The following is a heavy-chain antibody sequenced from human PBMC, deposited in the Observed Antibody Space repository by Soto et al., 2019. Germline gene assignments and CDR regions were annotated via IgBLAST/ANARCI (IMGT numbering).Heavy chain of an antibody. Sequence: EVQLLESGGGLVQPGGSLRLSCAASGFTFSSYAMSWVRQAPGKGLEWVSAISGSGGSTYYADSVKGRFTISRDNSKNALYLQMNSLRAEDTAVYYCSRPKLAAAGTGFDYWGQGTLVTVSS. D-gene: IGHD6-13*01. CDR3: SRPKLAAAGTGFDY. V-gene: IGHV3-23*01. CDR2: ISGSGGST. J-gene: IGHJ4*02. CDR1: GFTFSSYA.